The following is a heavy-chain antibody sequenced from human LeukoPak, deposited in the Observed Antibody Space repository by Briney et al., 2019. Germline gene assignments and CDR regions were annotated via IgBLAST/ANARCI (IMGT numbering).Heavy chain of an antibody. CDR1: GGSIRSSYYY. V-gene: IGHV4-61*01. Sequence: SETLSLTCTVSGGSIRSSYYYWGWIRQPPGKGLEWVGHVYNSGGTNYNPSLKSRVTITIDTSKNQFSLKLTSVTAADMAVYFCARDRVVVIAYYGMDVWGQGTTVTVSS. CDR2: VYNSGGT. J-gene: IGHJ6*02. CDR3: ARDRVVVIAYYGMDV. D-gene: IGHD2-21*01.